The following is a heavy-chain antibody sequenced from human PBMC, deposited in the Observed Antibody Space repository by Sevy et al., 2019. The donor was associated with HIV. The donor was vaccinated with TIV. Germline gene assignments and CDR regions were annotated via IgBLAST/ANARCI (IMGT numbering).Heavy chain of an antibody. J-gene: IGHJ2*01. CDR3: ARICPTVTVTNWYFDI. V-gene: IGHV3-23*01. Sequence: GGSLRLSCAASGFTFNDYAMGWVRQAPGKGLEWVSAISGAAESTYYADSVKGRFTISRDNFKNTVYVQLNSLRVDDTAVYFCARICPTVTVTNWYFDIWGRGTLVTVSS. D-gene: IGHD4-4*01. CDR1: GFTFNDYA. CDR2: ISGAAEST.